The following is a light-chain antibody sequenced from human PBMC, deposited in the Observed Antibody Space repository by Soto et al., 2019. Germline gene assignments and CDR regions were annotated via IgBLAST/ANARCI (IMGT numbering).Light chain of an antibody. J-gene: IGLJ2*01. CDR2: EVS. CDR1: SSDVGSYNL. CDR3: SSYTTIKTVV. V-gene: IGLV2-14*02. Sequence: QSALTQPASVSGSPGQSITISCTGTSSDVGSYNLVSWYQQHPGKAPKLMIYEVSKRPSGVSNRFSGSKSANTASLTISGVQPEDEADYHCSSYTTIKTVVFGGGTKLTVL.